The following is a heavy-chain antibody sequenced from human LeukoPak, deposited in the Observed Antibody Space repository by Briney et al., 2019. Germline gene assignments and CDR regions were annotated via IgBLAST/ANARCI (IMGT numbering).Heavy chain of an antibody. V-gene: IGHV4-59*11. CDR1: GVSMSSHY. Sequence: SETLSLTCTVSGVSMSSHYWSWVRQPPGKGLEWIGYIFHSGGTSYNPSLKSRVTISVDTSKNQFSLKLSSVTAADTALYYCARGRAWFDPWGQGTLVSASS. CDR2: IFHSGGT. CDR3: ARGRAWFDP. J-gene: IGHJ5*02.